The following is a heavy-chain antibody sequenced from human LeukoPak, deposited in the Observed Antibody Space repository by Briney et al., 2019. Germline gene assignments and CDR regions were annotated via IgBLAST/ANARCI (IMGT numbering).Heavy chain of an antibody. CDR1: GFTFSSYA. CDR3: ARGPPGLTYYFDY. CDR2: ISYDGSNK. D-gene: IGHD1-20*01. Sequence: GGSLRLSCAASGFTFSSYAMHWVRQAPGKGLEWVAVISYDGSNKYYADSVKGRFTISRDNSKNTLYLQMNSLRAEDTAVYYCARGPPGLTYYFDYWGQGTLVTVSS. J-gene: IGHJ4*02. V-gene: IGHV3-30*01.